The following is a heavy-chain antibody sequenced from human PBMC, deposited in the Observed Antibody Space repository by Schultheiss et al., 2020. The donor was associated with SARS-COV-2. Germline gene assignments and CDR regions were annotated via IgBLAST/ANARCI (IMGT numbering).Heavy chain of an antibody. CDR1: GASISSYY. D-gene: IGHD4-11*01. V-gene: IGHV4-59*12. CDR3: SRGRTSVIPSPVLGLGPHYFSYYMDV. CDR2: IYYMGSI. J-gene: IGHJ6*03. Sequence: SETLSLTCSVSGASISSYYWSWVRQPPGKGLEWIGNIYYMGSINYNPSLKSRVTISLDTSKSQFSLRLRSVTAADTAIYFCSRGRTSVIPSPVLGLGPHYFSYYMDVWGKGTTVTVSS.